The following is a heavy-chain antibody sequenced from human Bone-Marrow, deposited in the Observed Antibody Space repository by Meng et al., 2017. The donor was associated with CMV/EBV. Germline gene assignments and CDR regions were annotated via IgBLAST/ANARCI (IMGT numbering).Heavy chain of an antibody. CDR3: AKLLTSYPSDAFDI. D-gene: IGHD2-15*01. V-gene: IGHV3-30*02. CDR2: IRYDGSNK. CDR1: GFTFSSYG. Sequence: GESLKISCAASGFTFSSYGMHWVRQAPGKGLEWVAFIRYDGSNKYYADSVKGRFTISRDNSKNTLYLQMISLRAEDTAVYYCAKLLTSYPSDAFDIWGQGTMVTVSS. J-gene: IGHJ3*02.